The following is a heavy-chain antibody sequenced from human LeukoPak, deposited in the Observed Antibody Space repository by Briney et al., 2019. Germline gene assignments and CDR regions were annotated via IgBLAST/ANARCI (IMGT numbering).Heavy chain of an antibody. V-gene: IGHV3-74*01. CDR1: GFILSRYW. Sequence: GGSLSLSCAASGFILSRYWEHWVRQAPGKGLVWVSRINSDGSFTTYADSVEGRFTISRDNAKNTLYLQMNSLIAEDTAVYYYSRDPKDDSSGYPFDYWGQGTLVTVSS. CDR2: INSDGSFT. D-gene: IGHD3-22*01. J-gene: IGHJ4*02. CDR3: SRDPKDDSSGYPFDY.